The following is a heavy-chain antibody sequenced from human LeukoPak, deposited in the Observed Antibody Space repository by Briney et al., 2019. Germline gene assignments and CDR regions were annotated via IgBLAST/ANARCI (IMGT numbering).Heavy chain of an antibody. J-gene: IGHJ3*02. V-gene: IGHV4-59*08. D-gene: IGHD4-17*01. Sequence: SETLSLTCTVSGGSLSSYYFSWIRQSPGKGLEWIAYINFSGSASYNPSLKSRVTMSVDTSKQFSLSLSSVTAADTAVYYCARHNYDDYVFDIWGQGTKVTVSS. CDR1: GGSLSSYY. CDR2: INFSGSA. CDR3: ARHNYDDYVFDI.